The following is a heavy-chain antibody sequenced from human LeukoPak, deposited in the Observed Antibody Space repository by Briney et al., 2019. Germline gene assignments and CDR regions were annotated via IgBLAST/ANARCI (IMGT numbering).Heavy chain of an antibody. CDR3: AKDQAWLRFDC. Sequence: PGGSLRLSCAASGFTFSSYAMTWVRQAPGKGLEWVSVIIASGSSTYYADSVKGRFTISRDNSKNTLYLQMNSLRAEDTAVYYCAKDQAWLRFDCWGQGTLVTVSS. J-gene: IGHJ4*02. V-gene: IGHV3-23*01. D-gene: IGHD5-12*01. CDR1: GFTFSSYA. CDR2: IIASGSST.